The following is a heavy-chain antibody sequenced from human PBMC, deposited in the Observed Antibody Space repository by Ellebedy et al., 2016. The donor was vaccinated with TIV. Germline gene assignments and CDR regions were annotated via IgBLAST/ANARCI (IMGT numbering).Heavy chain of an antibody. CDR2: IYHSGSS. CDR3: ARGGVVWFGDDYDYYGIDV. Sequence: MPSETLSLTCTLSGASIRTGGNYWSWIRQHPGKGLEWIGYIYHSGSSYPNPSLKSRVTFSVDTSKNQLSLRLTSVTAADTAIYYCARGGVVWFGDDYDYYGIDVWGLGTTVTVSS. J-gene: IGHJ6*02. V-gene: IGHV4-31*03. CDR1: GASIRTGGNY. D-gene: IGHD3-10*01.